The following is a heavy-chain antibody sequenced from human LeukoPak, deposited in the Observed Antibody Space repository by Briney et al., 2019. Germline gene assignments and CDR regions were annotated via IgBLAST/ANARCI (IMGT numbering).Heavy chain of an antibody. D-gene: IGHD3-3*01. J-gene: IGHJ5*02. CDR2: INHSGST. CDR1: GGSSSGYY. V-gene: IGHV4-34*01. Sequence: SETLSLTCAVYGGSSSGYYWSWIRQPPGKGLEWIGEINHSGSTNYNPSLKSRVTISVDTSKNQFSLKLSSVTAADTAVYYCARGSLDYDFWSGYYRGWFDPWGQGTLVTVSS. CDR3: ARGSLDYDFWSGYYRGWFDP.